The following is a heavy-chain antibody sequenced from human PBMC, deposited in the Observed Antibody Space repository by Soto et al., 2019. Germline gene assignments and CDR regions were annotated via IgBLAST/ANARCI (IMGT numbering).Heavy chain of an antibody. V-gene: IGHV5-51*01. CDR2: IFPADSDT. J-gene: IGHJ4*02. Sequence: GESLKISCKASGYSFATFWIGWVRQMPGKGLEWMGIIFPADSDTRCSPSFQGQVTISADKSISTAYLQWSSLQASDTAMYYCATPYGDFDYWGQGTLVTVSS. CDR1: GYSFATFW. D-gene: IGHD4-17*01. CDR3: ATPYGDFDY.